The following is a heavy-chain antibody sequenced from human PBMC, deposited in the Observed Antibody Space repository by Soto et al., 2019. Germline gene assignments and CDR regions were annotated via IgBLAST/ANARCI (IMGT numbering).Heavy chain of an antibody. D-gene: IGHD3-10*01. CDR1: GGTFSSYA. J-gene: IGHJ6*02. CDR3: ASPYYGSGSYYGPDYYYGMDV. V-gene: IGHV1-69*13. CDR2: IIPIFGTA. Sequence: ASVKVSCKASGGTFSSYAISWVRQAPGQGLEWMGGIIPIFGTANYAQKFQGRVTITADESTSTAYMELSSLRSEDTAGYYCASPYYGSGSYYGPDYYYGMDVWGQGTTVTVSS.